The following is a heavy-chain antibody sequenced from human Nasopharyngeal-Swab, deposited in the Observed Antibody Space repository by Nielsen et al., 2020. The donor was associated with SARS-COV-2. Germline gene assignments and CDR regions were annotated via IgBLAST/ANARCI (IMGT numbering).Heavy chain of an antibody. V-gene: IGHV3-53*01. J-gene: IGHJ6*02. D-gene: IGHD5-18*01. Sequence: GESLKISCAASGFTVSSNYMSWVRQAPGKGLEWVSVIYSGGSTYYADSVKGRFTISRDNSKNTLYLQMNSLRAEDTAVYYCASSGYSYGPLPDYYYYGMDVWGQGTTVTVSS. CDR1: GFTVSSNY. CDR3: ASSGYSYGPLPDYYYYGMDV. CDR2: IYSGGST.